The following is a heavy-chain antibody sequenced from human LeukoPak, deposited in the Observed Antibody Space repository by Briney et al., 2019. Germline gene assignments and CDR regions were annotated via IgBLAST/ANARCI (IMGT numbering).Heavy chain of an antibody. CDR3: ARVVGPLVYCSRGSCYSDYSAFDI. Sequence: ASVKVSCKASGYTFTSYGISWVRQAPGQGLEWMGWISAYNGNTNYAQKLQGRVTMTTDTSTSTAYMELRSLRSDDTAVYYCARVVGPLVYCSRGSCYSDYSAFDIWGQGTMVTVSS. D-gene: IGHD2-15*01. J-gene: IGHJ3*02. CDR2: ISAYNGNT. CDR1: GYTFTSYG. V-gene: IGHV1-18*01.